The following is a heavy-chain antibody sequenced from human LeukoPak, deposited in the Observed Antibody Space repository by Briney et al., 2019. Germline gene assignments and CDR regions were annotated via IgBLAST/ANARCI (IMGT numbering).Heavy chain of an antibody. CDR2: ISSSSSYI. J-gene: IGHJ4*02. CDR3: ARAPGEWLTLYYFDY. V-gene: IGHV3-21*01. Sequence: GGSLRLSCAASGFTFSSYSMNWVRQAPGKGLEWVSSISSSSSYIYYADSVKGRFTISRDNAKNSLYLQMNSLRAEDTAVYYCARAPGEWLTLYYFDYWGQGTLVTVSS. D-gene: IGHD6-19*01. CDR1: GFTFSSYS.